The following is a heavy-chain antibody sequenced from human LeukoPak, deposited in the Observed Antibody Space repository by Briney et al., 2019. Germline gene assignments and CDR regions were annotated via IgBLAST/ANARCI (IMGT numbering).Heavy chain of an antibody. CDR3: ARDSVYYDILTGYYRRYYMDV. CDR1: GFTFSNAW. D-gene: IGHD3-9*01. CDR2: INHSGST. J-gene: IGHJ6*03. Sequence: GSLRLSCAASGFTFSNAWMSWIRQPPGKGLEWIGEINHSGSTNYNPSLKSRVTISVDTSKNQFSLKLSSVTAADTAVYYCARDSVYYDILTGYYRRYYMDVWGKGTTVTVSS. V-gene: IGHV4-34*01.